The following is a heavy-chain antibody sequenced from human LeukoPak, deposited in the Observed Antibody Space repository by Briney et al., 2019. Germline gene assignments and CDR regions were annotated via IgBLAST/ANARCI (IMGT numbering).Heavy chain of an antibody. CDR3: ARAAGVVVKSGAPHDAFDI. CDR1: GFTFSSYA. J-gene: IGHJ3*02. CDR2: ISGSGGST. D-gene: IGHD2-2*01. Sequence: GGSLRLSCAASGFTFSSYAMSWVRQAPGKGLEWVSAISGSGGSTYYADSVKGRFTISRDNAKNSLYLQMNSLRAEDTAVYYCARAAGVVVKSGAPHDAFDIWGQGTMVTVSS. V-gene: IGHV3-23*01.